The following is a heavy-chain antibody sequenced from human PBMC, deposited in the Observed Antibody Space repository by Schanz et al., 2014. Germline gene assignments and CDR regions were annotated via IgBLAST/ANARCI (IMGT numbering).Heavy chain of an antibody. CDR2: ITYNGDST. CDR1: GFTFSNYV. J-gene: IGHJ4*02. D-gene: IGHD6-13*01. Sequence: EVLLVESGGASVQPGGSLRLSCAASGFTFSNYVMDWVRQAPGTGLEWVASITYNGDSTYYTDSVKGRFTISRDNSRNTLYLQMDGLRAEDTAVYYCAKPPPGYMISWYTYYXVSWGQGTLVTVSS. V-gene: IGHV3-23*04. CDR3: AKPPPGYMISWYTYYXVS.